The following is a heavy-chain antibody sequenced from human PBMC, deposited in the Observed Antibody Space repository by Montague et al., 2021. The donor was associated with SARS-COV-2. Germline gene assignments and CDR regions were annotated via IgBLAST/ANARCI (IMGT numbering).Heavy chain of an antibody. J-gene: IGHJ4*02. V-gene: IGHV4-61*02. CDR2: IYNSGRT. CDR1: AGSMSSSDFY. D-gene: IGHD5-18*01. Sequence: TLSLTCTVSAGSMSSSDFYWSWVRQPAGEGLEWIGRIYNSGRTNYNPSLQSRVTMSLDTSKNEFYLRLSSMSAADTAVYYCARVSDGPEGNFDHWGQGTLVTVSS. CDR3: ARVSDGPEGNFDH.